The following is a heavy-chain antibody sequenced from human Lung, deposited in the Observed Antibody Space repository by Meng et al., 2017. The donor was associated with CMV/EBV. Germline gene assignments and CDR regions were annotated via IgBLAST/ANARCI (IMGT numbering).Heavy chain of an antibody. D-gene: IGHD2-2*02. V-gene: IGHV4-34*01. Sequence: GSLRLXWVVYGGSLSGYYWSWIRQPPGKGLEWIGEINHSGSTNYNPSLKSRVTISVDTSKNQFSLKLSSVTAADTAVYYCARELGYCSSTSCYTYYYYGMDVWGQGTXVTVYS. CDR3: ARELGYCSSTSCYTYYYYGMDV. CDR2: INHSGST. CDR1: GGSLSGYY. J-gene: IGHJ6*02.